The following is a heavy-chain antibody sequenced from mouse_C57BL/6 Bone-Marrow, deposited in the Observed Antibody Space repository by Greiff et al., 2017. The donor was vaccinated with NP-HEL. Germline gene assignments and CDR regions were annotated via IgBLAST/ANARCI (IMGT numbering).Heavy chain of an antibody. D-gene: IGHD1-1*01. CDR2: IHPNSGST. J-gene: IGHJ3*01. V-gene: IGHV1-64*01. CDR3: ARAVYYYEAY. Sequence: QVQLQQPGAELVKPGASVKLSCKASGYTFTSYWMHWVKQRPGQGLEWIGMIHPNSGSTNYNEKFKSKATLTVDKSSSTAYMQLSSLTSGDSAVYYCARAVYYYEAYWGQGTLVTVSA. CDR1: GYTFTSYW.